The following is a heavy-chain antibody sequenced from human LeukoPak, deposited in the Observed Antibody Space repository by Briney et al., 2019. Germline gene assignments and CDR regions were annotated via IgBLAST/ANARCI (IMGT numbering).Heavy chain of an antibody. Sequence: ETLSLTCTVSGDSISSSTYYWGWIRQPPGKGLEWVSSISGSGTYISYADSLKGRFTISRDNGKKALYLQVNSLRAEDTAVYHCARDGNYYDNGAYYDAFDLWGQGTMVTVSS. J-gene: IGHJ3*01. CDR1: GDSISSST. D-gene: IGHD3-22*01. CDR2: ISGSGTYI. V-gene: IGHV3-21*01. CDR3: ARDGNYYDNGAYYDAFDL.